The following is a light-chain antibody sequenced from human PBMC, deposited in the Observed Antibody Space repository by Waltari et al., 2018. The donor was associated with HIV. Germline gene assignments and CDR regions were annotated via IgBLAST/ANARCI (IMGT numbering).Light chain of an antibody. V-gene: IGKV3-20*01. CDR3: HKYGGSPPT. CDR2: GAS. CDR1: QSVSRSF. J-gene: IGKJ1*01. Sequence: EIVLTQSPGSLSLSPGERATLSCRASQSVSRSFLAWLQQKPGQAPRLLVYGASSRATDIPDRFSGSGSGTDFTLTISRLEPEDFAVYYCHKYGGSPPTFGQGTKVEIK.